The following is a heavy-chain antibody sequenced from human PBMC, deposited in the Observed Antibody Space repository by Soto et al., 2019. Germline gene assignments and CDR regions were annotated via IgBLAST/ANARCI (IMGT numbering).Heavy chain of an antibody. CDR2: LWYDGSNK. CDR3: ASEYCSGGRCYYYGMDV. V-gene: IGHV3-33*01. D-gene: IGHD2-15*01. Sequence: QVQLVESGGGVVQPGGSLRLSCAAFGFTFSPYARHWARQAPARGLGWGAVLWYDGSNKYYADSVKGRFTISRDNSKNTLYLQMNSLRAEDTAVYYCASEYCSGGRCYYYGMDVWGQGTTVTVSS. CDR1: GFTFSPYA. J-gene: IGHJ6*02.